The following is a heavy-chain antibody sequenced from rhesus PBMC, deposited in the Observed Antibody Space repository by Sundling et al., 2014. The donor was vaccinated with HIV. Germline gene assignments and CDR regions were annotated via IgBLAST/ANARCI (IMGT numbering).Heavy chain of an antibody. CDR2: IFTASGNT. J-gene: IGHJ5-1*01. CDR3: ARVPRITVFGLMTIEGGFDV. V-gene: IGHV4-76*01. CDR1: GGSISGGYA. D-gene: IGHD3-3*01. Sequence: QVQLQESGPGLLKPSETLSLTCAVSGGSISGGYAWGWIRQPPGMGLEFIGNIFTASGNTYFNPSLKSRVTISTDTSKNQFSLKLSSVTAADTAVYYCARVPRITVFGLMTIEGGFDVWGPGVLVIVSS.